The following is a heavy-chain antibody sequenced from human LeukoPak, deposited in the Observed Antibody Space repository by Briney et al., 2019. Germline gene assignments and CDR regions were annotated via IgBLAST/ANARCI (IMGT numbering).Heavy chain of an antibody. CDR2: IYYSGST. V-gene: IGHV4-39*01. Sequence: SETLSLTCTVSGGSISSSSYYWGWLRQPQGKGLEWIGSIYYSGSTYYNSSLQSRITISIDTSKNQFSLKLTSVTAADTAVYYCASDRSGLSFCFWGQGTLVTVSS. J-gene: IGHJ4*02. CDR3: ASDRSGLSFCF. CDR1: GGSISSSSYY. D-gene: IGHD3-22*01.